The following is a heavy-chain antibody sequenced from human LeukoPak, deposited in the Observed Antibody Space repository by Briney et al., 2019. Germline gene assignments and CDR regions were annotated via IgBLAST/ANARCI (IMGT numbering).Heavy chain of an antibody. J-gene: IGHJ4*02. D-gene: IGHD5-18*01. V-gene: IGHV3-30*18. CDR1: GFTFSSYG. Sequence: GGSLRLSCAAAGFTFSSYGMHWVRQAPGKGLEWVAVISYDGSNKYYADSVKGRFTISRDNSKNTLYLQMNSLRAEDTAVYYCAKDMGVRTWIQLWPEELFDYWGQGTLVTVSS. CDR2: ISYDGSNK. CDR3: AKDMGVRTWIQLWPEELFDY.